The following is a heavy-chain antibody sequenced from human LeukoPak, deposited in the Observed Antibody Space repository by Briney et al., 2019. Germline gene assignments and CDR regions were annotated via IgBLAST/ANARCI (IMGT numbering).Heavy chain of an antibody. CDR2: IKNKTNGGTT. J-gene: IGHJ5*02. D-gene: IGHD1-26*01. V-gene: IGHV3-15*01. CDR1: GFTLSNAY. CDR3: TATIVGVTTWFDR. Sequence: PGRSLRLSCAASGFTLSNAYMSWVRQAPGKGLEWVGRIKNKTNGGTTDYAAPVKGRFTISRDDSKNTLYLQMNSLKTEDTAVYYCTATIVGVTTWFDRWGQGTLVTVSS.